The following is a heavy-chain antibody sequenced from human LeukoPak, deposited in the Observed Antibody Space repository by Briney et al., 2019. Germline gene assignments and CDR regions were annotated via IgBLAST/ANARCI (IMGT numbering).Heavy chain of an antibody. Sequence: GGSLRLSCAASGFTFSHYAMHWVRRAPGKWLEWITFVSAEGDRRYYADSVKGRFTISRDDSKNTLYLQMNSLRPEDSALYYCVRDLSGHYSFDHWGQGALVTVSS. J-gene: IGHJ4*02. CDR1: GFTFSHYA. CDR3: VRDLSGHYSFDH. V-gene: IGHV3-30*04. CDR2: VSAEGDRR. D-gene: IGHD4-17*01.